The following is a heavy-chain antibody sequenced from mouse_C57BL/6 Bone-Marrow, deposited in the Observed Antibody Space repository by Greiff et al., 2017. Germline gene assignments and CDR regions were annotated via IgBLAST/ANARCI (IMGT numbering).Heavy chain of an antibody. Sequence: QVQLQQPGAELVKPGASVKMSCKASGYTFTSYWITWVKQRPGQGLEWIGDIYPGSGSTNYNEKFKSKATLTVDKSSSTAYMQLSSLTSEDSAVYYCARGWFDYWGQGTTLTVSS. CDR2: IYPGSGST. CDR1: GYTFTSYW. V-gene: IGHV1-55*01. J-gene: IGHJ2*01. CDR3: ARGWFDY.